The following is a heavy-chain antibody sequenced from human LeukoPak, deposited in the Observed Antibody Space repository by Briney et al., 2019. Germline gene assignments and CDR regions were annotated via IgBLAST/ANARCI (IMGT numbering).Heavy chain of an antibody. Sequence: GRSLRLSCTASGFTLGDYGLSWVRQAPGKGLEWVSRINSDGSSISYADSVKGRFTISRDNAKNTLYLQMNSLRAEDTAVYYCAVVVVTAIHAYWGQGTLVTVSS. CDR3: AVVVVTAIHAY. J-gene: IGHJ4*02. CDR2: INSDGSSI. V-gene: IGHV3-74*01. D-gene: IGHD2-21*02. CDR1: GFTLGDYG.